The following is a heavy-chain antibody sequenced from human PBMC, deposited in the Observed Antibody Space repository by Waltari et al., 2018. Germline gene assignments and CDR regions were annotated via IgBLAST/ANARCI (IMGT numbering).Heavy chain of an antibody. V-gene: IGHV4-39*07. J-gene: IGHJ6*02. D-gene: IGHD6-19*01. CDR1: GGSSRSSSYY. CDR3: ARCASSGPDV. Sequence: QLQLQESGPGLVKPSETLSLTCTVPGGSSRSSSYYWGWISQPPGKGLEWIGSIYYSGLTYYNPSLKSRVTISVDTSKNQFSLKLSSVTAADTAVYYCARCASSGPDVWGQGTTVTVSS. CDR2: IYYSGLT.